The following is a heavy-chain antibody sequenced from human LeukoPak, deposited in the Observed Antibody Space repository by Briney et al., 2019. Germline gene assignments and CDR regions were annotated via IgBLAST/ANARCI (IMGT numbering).Heavy chain of an antibody. CDR3: ARGPHLWLVRGVSAWFDP. V-gene: IGHV4-34*01. CDR2: INHSGST. CDR1: GGSFSGYY. Sequence: SETLSLTCAVYGGSFSGYYWSWIRQPPGKGMEWIGEINHSGSTNYNPSLKSRVTISVDTSKNQFSLKLSSVTAADTAVYYCARGPHLWLVRGVSAWFDPWGQGTLVTVSS. J-gene: IGHJ5*02. D-gene: IGHD3-10*01.